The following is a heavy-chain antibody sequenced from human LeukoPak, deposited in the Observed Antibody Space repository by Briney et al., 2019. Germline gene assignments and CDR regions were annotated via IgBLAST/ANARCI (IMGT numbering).Heavy chain of an antibody. CDR2: ISDSSRYI. J-gene: IGHJ4*02. CDR3: AREVYCSHTTCYYFDY. V-gene: IGHV3-21*01. CDR1: GFTFSSYS. Sequence: GGSLRLSCAASGFTFSSYSMNWVRQAPGKGLEWVSSISDSSRYIFYADSVKGRFTISGDNAKNSLYLQMNSLRAEDTAVYYCAREVYCSHTTCYYFDYWGLGTLVTVSS. D-gene: IGHD2/OR15-2a*01.